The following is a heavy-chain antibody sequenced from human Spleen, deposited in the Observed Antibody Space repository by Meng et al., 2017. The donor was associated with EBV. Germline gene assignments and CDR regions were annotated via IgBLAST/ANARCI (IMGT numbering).Heavy chain of an antibody. CDR1: GITFSNAW. CDR2: IKSKTDGGTT. CDR3: TTEAWYFDL. V-gene: IGHV3-15*01. J-gene: IGHJ2*01. Sequence: EEQLVESGGGLVKPGDSLRLSCAASGITFSNAWMSWVRQAPGKGLEWVGRIKSKTDGGTTDYAAPVKGRFTISRDDSKNTVYLYMSSLKTEDTAVYYCTTEAWYFDLWGRGTLVTVSS.